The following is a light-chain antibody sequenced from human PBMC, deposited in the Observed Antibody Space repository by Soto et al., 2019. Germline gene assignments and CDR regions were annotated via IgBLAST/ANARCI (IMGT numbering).Light chain of an antibody. CDR3: QQYDSYSWT. CDR1: RSISNW. J-gene: IGKJ1*01. Sequence: DTQMTQSPSTLSGSLGDTVTITCRASRSISNWVAWYQQKPGKAPKLLISDASDLERGVPSRFSGTGSGKEFTLTISNLQPDDFATYYCQQYDSYSWTFGQGTKVDIK. CDR2: DAS. V-gene: IGKV1-5*01.